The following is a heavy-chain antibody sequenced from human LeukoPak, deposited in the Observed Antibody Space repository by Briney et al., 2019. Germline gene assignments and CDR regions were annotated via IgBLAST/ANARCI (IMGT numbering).Heavy chain of an antibody. CDR3: ARGRDSAFDI. V-gene: IGHV4-59*12. CDR1: GGSISXXX. J-gene: IGHJ3*02. D-gene: IGHD2-15*01. Sequence: SGGSISXXXXXXXRXXXXKXLEWIGYIYYSGSTNYNPSLKSRVTISVDTSKNQFSLKLSSVTPEDTAVYYCARGRDSAFDIWGQGTMVTVSS. CDR2: IYYSGST.